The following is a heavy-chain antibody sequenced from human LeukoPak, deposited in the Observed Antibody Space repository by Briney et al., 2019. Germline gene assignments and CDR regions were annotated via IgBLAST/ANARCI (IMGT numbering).Heavy chain of an antibody. V-gene: IGHV3-23*01. Sequence: PGGSLRLSCAASGFTFSNYAMTWVRQAPGKGLEWVSGISGSGGSTYYADSVKGRFTISRDKSKNTLYLQMNSLRAEDTALYYCAKADSRYYDTSGNSYPLEYFDYWGQGTLVTVSS. CDR3: AKADSRYYDTSGNSYPLEYFDY. J-gene: IGHJ4*02. CDR2: ISGSGGST. CDR1: GFTFSNYA. D-gene: IGHD3-22*01.